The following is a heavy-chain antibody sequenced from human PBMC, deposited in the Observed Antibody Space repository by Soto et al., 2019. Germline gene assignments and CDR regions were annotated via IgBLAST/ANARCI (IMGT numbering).Heavy chain of an antibody. CDR3: AHSPRTSSPWRYEY. V-gene: IGHV2-5*02. CDR1: GFSLSTSGVG. J-gene: IGHJ4*02. CDR2: IYWDDDT. Sequence: QITLKESGPTLVKPTQTLTLTCTFSGFSLSTSGVGVGWIRQPPGKALEWLALIYWDDDTRYSPSLKSRLTITKYTSKNQVVLTMTNMDPVDTATYYCAHSPRTSSPWRYEYWGQATLVTVSS. D-gene: IGHD2-2*01.